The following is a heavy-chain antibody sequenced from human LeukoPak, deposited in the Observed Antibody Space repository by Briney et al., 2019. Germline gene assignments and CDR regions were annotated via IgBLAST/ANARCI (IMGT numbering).Heavy chain of an antibody. V-gene: IGHV3-30*03. J-gene: IGHJ4*02. CDR2: ISYDGSNK. Sequence: GRSLRLSCAASGFTFSSYGMHWVRQAPGKGLEWVAVISYDGSNKYYADSVKGRFTISRDNSKNTLYLQMNSLRAEDTAVYYCASGAGYINYVGVYWGQGTLVTVSS. D-gene: IGHD4-11*01. CDR1: GFTFSSYG. CDR3: ASGAGYINYVGVY.